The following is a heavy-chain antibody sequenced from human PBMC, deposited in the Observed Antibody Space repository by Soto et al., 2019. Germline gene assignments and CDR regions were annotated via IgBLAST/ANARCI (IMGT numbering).Heavy chain of an antibody. J-gene: IGHJ3*02. Sequence: DVQLVETGGGLIQPGGSLRLSCAASGFSVSSDYMNWVRQDPVKGLEWISVIYSGGSTYYADSVRGRFTISRDNSENTLFLQMDSLRVDDTAVYYCARARKWNDLDMWGQGTMVTVSS. CDR2: IYSGGST. CDR3: ARARKWNDLDM. CDR1: GFSVSSDY. D-gene: IGHD1-1*01. V-gene: IGHV3-53*02.